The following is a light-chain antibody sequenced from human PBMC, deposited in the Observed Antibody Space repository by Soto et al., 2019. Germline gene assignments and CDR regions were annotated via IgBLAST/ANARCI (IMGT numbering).Light chain of an antibody. CDR2: KAC. CDR1: QSVDRW. J-gene: IGKJ1*01. Sequence: DIQMTQSPSTLSASVGDRVTITCRASQSVDRWLAWYQQRPGKAPKALIYKACNLESGVPSRFSGSGSGTEFTLTITSLQPGDIATYYCQQYTTLVTFGQGTMVEMK. CDR3: QQYTTLVT. V-gene: IGKV1-5*03.